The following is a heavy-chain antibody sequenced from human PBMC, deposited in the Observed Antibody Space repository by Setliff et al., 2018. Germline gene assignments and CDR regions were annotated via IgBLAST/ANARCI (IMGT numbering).Heavy chain of an antibody. D-gene: IGHD5-18*01. V-gene: IGHV3-15*01. CDR2: IKNRISGGTT. CDR3: ISLWLGYYGLDV. CDR1: GFSFNNAW. J-gene: IGHJ6*02. Sequence: GGSLRLSCAASGFSFNNAWMSWVRQAPGKGLEWVGRIKNRISGGTTDYAAPVKGRFTISRDDSKNTLYLQMNSLKTEDTAVYYCISLWLGYYGLDVWGQGTTVTVSS.